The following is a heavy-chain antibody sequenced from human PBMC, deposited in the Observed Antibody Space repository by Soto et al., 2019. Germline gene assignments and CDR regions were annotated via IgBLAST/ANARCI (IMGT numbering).Heavy chain of an antibody. Sequence: QVQLHQWGAGLLKPSETLSLTCTIYNGSFSGYYWGWLRQPPGKGLEWIGHINHSGSTTYNPSLKSRATIAVDTPENHFSLRLSSMTAADTAVYSCARTKGLRRHGAMDIWGQGTMVTVSS. CDR3: ARTKGLRRHGAMDI. V-gene: IGHV4-34*01. CDR1: NGSFSGYY. J-gene: IGHJ3*02. CDR2: INHSGST. D-gene: IGHD1-26*01.